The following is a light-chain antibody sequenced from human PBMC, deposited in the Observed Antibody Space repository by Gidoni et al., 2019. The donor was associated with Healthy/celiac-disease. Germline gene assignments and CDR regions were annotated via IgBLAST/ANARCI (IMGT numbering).Light chain of an antibody. J-gene: IGKJ2*04. CDR1: QSISSW. Sequence: DIKMTQSPSTLSASVGDRVTITCRASQSISSWLAWYQQKPGKAPKLLIYKASSLESGVPSRFSGSGSGTEFTLTISSLQPDDFATYYCQQYNSYPCSFXXXTKLEIK. CDR3: QQYNSYPCS. V-gene: IGKV1-5*03. CDR2: KAS.